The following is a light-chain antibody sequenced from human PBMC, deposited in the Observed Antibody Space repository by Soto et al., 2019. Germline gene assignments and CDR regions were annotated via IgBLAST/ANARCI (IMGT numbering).Light chain of an antibody. CDR2: RNN. J-gene: IGLJ2*01. V-gene: IGLV1-47*01. CDR1: SSNIGSYY. Sequence: QSVLTQPPSASGTPGQRVIISCSGSSSNIGSYYVYWYQQLPGTAPKLLIYRNNQRPSGVPDRFSGSKSGTSASLAISGLRSEDEADYYCAAWDDSLSGVVFGGGTKVTVL. CDR3: AAWDDSLSGVV.